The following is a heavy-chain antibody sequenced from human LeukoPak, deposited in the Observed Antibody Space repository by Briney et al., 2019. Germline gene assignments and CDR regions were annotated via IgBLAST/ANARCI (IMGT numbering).Heavy chain of an antibody. J-gene: IGHJ6*04. D-gene: IGHD2-2*01. V-gene: IGHV3-74*01. CDR3: ARVCGSTSCNAIYYHGMDV. CDR1: GFTFSRYW. CDR2: INTDGTST. Sequence: GGSLRLSCAASGFTFSRYWMHWVRQVPGKGLVWVSHINTDGTSTNYADSVKGRFNISRDIAKNTLYLQMNSLRAEDTAVYYCARVCGSTSCNAIYYHGMDVWGEGTTVTVSS.